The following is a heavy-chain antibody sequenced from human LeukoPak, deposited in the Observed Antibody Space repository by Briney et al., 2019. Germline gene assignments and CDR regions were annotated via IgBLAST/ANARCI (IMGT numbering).Heavy chain of an antibody. Sequence: PGGSLRLSCAASGFTFSSYAMSWVRQAPGKGLEWVSALSGSGGSTYSADSVKGRFTISRDNSKNTLYLQMNSLRAEDTALYYCAKEPASGSCFDYWGQGTLVTVSS. CDR3: AKEPASGSCFDY. CDR2: LSGSGGST. J-gene: IGHJ4*02. V-gene: IGHV3-23*01. D-gene: IGHD3-10*01. CDR1: GFTFSSYA.